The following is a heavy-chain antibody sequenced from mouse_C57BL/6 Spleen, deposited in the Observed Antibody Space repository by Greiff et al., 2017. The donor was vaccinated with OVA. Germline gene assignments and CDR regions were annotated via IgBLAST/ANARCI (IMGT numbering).Heavy chain of an antibody. J-gene: IGHJ3*01. CDR2: INPNNGGT. CDR1: GYTFTDYY. D-gene: IGHD2-5*01. Sequence: VHVKQSGPELVKPGASVKISCKASGYTFTDYYMNWVKQSHGKSLEWIGDINPNNGGTSYNQKFKGKATLTVDKSSSTAYMELRSLTSEDSAVYYCARGAYYSNYGAYWGQGTLVTVSA. V-gene: IGHV1-26*01. CDR3: ARGAYYSNYGAY.